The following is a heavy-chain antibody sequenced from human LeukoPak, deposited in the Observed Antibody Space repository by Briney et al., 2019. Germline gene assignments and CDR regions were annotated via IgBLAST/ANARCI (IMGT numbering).Heavy chain of an antibody. CDR3: ARDSYDFWSGYESGLYWYFDL. Sequence: PGGSLRLSCAASGFTFGNYAMHWVRQAPGKGLEWVGVLFYDGDRKHYADSVKGRFTMSRDNSQSTLYLQLSSLRGEDTAVYYCARDSYDFWSGYESGLYWYFDLWGRGTLVTVSS. D-gene: IGHD3-3*01. V-gene: IGHV3-30-3*01. J-gene: IGHJ2*01. CDR2: LFYDGDRK. CDR1: GFTFGNYA.